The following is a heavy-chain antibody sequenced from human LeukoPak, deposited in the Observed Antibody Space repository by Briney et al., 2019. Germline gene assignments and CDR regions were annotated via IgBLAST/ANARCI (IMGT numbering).Heavy chain of an antibody. CDR3: ARDDYDFWSGQYYYYGMDV. V-gene: IGHV3-30*04. CDR1: GFTFSYYA. Sequence: GGSLRLSCAASGFTFSYYAMHWVRQAPGKGLEWVAVISYDGSNIFYADSVEGRFTISRDNSKNTLYLQMNSLRAEDTAVYYCARDDYDFWSGQYYYYGMDVWGQGTTVTVSS. J-gene: IGHJ6*02. D-gene: IGHD3-3*01. CDR2: ISYDGSNI.